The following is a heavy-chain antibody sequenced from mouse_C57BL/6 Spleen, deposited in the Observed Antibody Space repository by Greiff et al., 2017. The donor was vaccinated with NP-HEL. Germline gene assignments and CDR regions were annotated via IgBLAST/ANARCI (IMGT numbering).Heavy chain of an antibody. J-gene: IGHJ4*01. CDR1: GYTFTSYG. Sequence: VQLQQSGAELARPGASVKLSCKASGYTFTSYGMSWVKQRTGQGLEWIGEIYPRSGNTNYNEKFKGKATLTADKSSSTAYIELLSLTSEDSAVYFCARGDTTLVSTYYYARDYWGQGTSVTVSA. CDR2: IYPRSGNT. CDR3: ARGDTTLVSTYYYARDY. V-gene: IGHV1-81*01. D-gene: IGHD1-1*01.